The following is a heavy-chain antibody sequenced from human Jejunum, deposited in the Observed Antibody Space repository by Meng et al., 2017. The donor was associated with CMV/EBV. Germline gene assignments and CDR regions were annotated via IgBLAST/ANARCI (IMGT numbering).Heavy chain of an antibody. J-gene: IGHJ4*02. D-gene: IGHD3-22*01. CDR1: FSVSTNY. CDR3: ARDRREYYYDSSGVFDY. Sequence: FSVSTNYMGWVRQAPGKGLEWVSVIYSNGNTYYADSVKGRFTISGDNSENMLFLQMNSLRAEDTAVYYCARDRREYYYDSSGVFDYWGQGTLVTVSS. CDR2: IYSNGNT. V-gene: IGHV3-53*01.